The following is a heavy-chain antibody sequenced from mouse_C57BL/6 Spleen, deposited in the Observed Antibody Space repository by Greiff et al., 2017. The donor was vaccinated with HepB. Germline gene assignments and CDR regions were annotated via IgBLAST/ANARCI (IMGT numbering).Heavy chain of an antibody. CDR3: ARWGDSSGSRYFDY. D-gene: IGHD3-2*02. Sequence: QVQLQQSGAELAKPGASVKLSCKASGYTFTSYWMHWVKQRPGQGLEWIGYINPSSGYTKYNQKFKDKATFTADKSSSTAYMQLSSLTYEDSAVYYCARWGDSSGSRYFDYWGKGTTLTVSS. J-gene: IGHJ2*01. CDR2: INPSSGYT. V-gene: IGHV1-7*01. CDR1: GYTFTSYW.